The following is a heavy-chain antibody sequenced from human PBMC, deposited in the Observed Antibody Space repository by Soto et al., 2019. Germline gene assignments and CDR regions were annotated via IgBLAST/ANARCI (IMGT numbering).Heavy chain of an antibody. V-gene: IGHV3-23*01. D-gene: IGHD6-13*01. Sequence: GGSLRLSCAASGFTFSSYAMSWVRQAPGKGLEWVSAISGSGGSTYYADSVKGRFTISRDNSKNTLYLQMNSLRAEDTAVYYCASCSSWYPYYGMDVWGQGTTVTVSS. CDR3: ASCSSWYPYYGMDV. CDR2: ISGSGGST. J-gene: IGHJ6*02. CDR1: GFTFSSYA.